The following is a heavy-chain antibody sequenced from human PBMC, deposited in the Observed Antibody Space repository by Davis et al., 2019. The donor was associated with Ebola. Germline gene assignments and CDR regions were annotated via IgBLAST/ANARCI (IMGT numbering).Heavy chain of an antibody. V-gene: IGHV3-30-3*01. J-gene: IGHJ4*02. CDR3: ARDRFGLMGY. D-gene: IGHD2-8*01. CDR1: GFTFSGHW. CDR2: ISYDGSNK. Sequence: GESLKISCAASGFTFSGHWMGWVRQAPGKGLEWVAVISYDGSNKYYADSVKGRFTISRDNAKNSLYLQMNSLRDEDTAVYYCARDRFGLMGYWGQGTLVTVSS.